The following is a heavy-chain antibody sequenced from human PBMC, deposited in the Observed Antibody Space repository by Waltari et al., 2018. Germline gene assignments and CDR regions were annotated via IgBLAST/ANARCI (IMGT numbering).Heavy chain of an antibody. V-gene: IGHV4-59*01. CDR3: ARDGRGYNYGYGLDY. D-gene: IGHD5-18*01. CDR1: GDSISGYH. J-gene: IGHJ4*02. Sequence: QVQLQESGPGLVKPSETLSLMCTVSGDSISGYHWSWIRQPPGKGLEWIGYIYFTGTTNYNPYLKSRVTISLDTPKNQFSLNLRSVTAADTAVYYCARDGRGYNYGYGLDYWGQGTLVTVSS. CDR2: IYFTGTT.